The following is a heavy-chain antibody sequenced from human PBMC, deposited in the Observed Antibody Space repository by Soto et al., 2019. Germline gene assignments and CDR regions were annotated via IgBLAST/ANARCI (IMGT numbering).Heavy chain of an antibody. J-gene: IGHJ4*02. V-gene: IGHV3-23*01. Sequence: PGGSLRLSCAASGFTFRNYVMNWVRQAPGKGLEWVSSISATGGSTNYADSVKGRFTISRDNSKNTVYLQMSSLRVEDTAVYYCAKVPLSVWFGFDYWGQGALVTVSS. CDR2: ISATGGST. D-gene: IGHD3-10*01. CDR1: GFTFRNYV. CDR3: AKVPLSVWFGFDY.